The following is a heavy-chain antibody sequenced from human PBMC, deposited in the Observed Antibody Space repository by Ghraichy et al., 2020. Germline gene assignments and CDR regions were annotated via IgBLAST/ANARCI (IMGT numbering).Heavy chain of an antibody. V-gene: IGHV4-30-4*01. D-gene: IGHD3-16*02. CDR1: GDSISSGNYF. CDR3: ARDSPGDRNYYYVGGSYRHWE. Sequence: SETLSLTCTVSGDSISSGNYFWSWIRQPPGKGLEWIGYIYYSGSTSYNPSLKSRVNMSVDTSKNQFSLKLSSVTAADTAVYYCARDSPGDRNYYYVGGSYRHWEWGQGTLVTVSS. CDR2: IYYSGST. J-gene: IGHJ4*02.